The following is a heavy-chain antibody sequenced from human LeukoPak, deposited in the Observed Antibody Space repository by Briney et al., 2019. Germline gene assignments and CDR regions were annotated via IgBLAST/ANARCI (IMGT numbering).Heavy chain of an antibody. Sequence: ASVKVSCKASGYTFTSYDINWVRQATGQGLEWMGWMNPNSGNTGYAQKFQGRVTMTRNTSISTAYMELSSLRSGDTAVYYCARVFNRYSYGTPPGYWGQGTLVTVSS. CDR2: MNPNSGNT. CDR1: GYTFTSYD. J-gene: IGHJ4*02. V-gene: IGHV1-8*01. CDR3: ARVFNRYSYGTPPGY. D-gene: IGHD5-18*01.